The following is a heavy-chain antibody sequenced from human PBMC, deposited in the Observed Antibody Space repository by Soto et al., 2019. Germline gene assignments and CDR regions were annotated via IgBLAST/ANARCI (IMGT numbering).Heavy chain of an antibody. V-gene: IGHV4-34*01. CDR1: GVSFSGYY. CDR2: INHSGST. CDR3: ARRGRTYYVWGIGYYYFDY. D-gene: IGHD3-16*01. Sequence: SETLSLTCAVYGVSFSGYYWSWIRQPPGKGLEWIGEINHSGSTNYNPSLKSRVTISVDTSKNQFSLKLSSVTAADTAVYYCARRGRTYYVWGIGYYYFDYWGQGTPVTVSS. J-gene: IGHJ4*02.